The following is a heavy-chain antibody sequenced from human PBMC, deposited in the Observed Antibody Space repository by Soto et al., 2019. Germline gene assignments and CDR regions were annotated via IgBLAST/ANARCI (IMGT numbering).Heavy chain of an antibody. J-gene: IGHJ4*02. CDR2: ISYVGGSK. CDR3: AKEFGPLLAATPDS. CDR1: GFTFTTYG. V-gene: IGHV3-30*18. D-gene: IGHD2-15*01. Sequence: QVQLVESGGGVVQPGRSLRLSCAASGFTFTTYGMHWVRQAPGKGLEWVAFISYVGGSKYHSDSVRGRFTISRDTSKNTLYLQMNSLRPEDTAVYYCAKEFGPLLAATPDSWGQGTMVTVSS.